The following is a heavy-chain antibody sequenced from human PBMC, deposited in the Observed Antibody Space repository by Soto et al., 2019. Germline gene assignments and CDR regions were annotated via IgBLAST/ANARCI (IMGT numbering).Heavy chain of an antibody. D-gene: IGHD2-21*02. CDR1: GGSFSGYY. J-gene: IGHJ5*02. CDR2: INHSGST. Sequence: QVQLQQWGAGLLKPSETLSLTCAVYGGSFSGYYWSWIRQPPGKGLEWIGEINHSGSTNYNPSLKSRVNISVDTSKNQFSLKLSAVTAADTAVYYCARGKHIVVVTAMVGFEPWVQGTLVTVSS. V-gene: IGHV4-34*01. CDR3: ARGKHIVVVTAMVGFEP.